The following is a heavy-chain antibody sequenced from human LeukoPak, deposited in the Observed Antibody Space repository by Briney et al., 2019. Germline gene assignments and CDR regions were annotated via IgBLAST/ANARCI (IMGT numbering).Heavy chain of an antibody. J-gene: IGHJ2*01. D-gene: IGHD2/OR15-2a*01. CDR2: ISAYNGNT. CDR1: RYTFINYG. Sequence: ASVKVSCKPSRYTFINYGFTWVRQAPGQRLEWNGWISAYNGNTNYLQKFQGRVTMTTDTSTNTAYMELRSLRSDDTAVYYCARVSTNSRVAGYDPQWYFDLWGRGTLVTVSS. CDR3: ARVSTNSRVAGYDPQWYFDL. V-gene: IGHV1-18*01.